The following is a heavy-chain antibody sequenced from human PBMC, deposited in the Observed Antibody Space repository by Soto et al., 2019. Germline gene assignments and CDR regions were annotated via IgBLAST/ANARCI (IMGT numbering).Heavy chain of an antibody. CDR3: AKHRAGNYFDY. CDR2: IIPSGHNT. J-gene: IGHJ4*02. Sequence: PGGSLRLSCAASGFTFSSYVMSWVRQAPGKGLEWVSVIIPSGHNTFYADSVKGRFTISSDNSKSTLYLQMNSLRAEDTAVYHCAKHRAGNYFDYWGQGTLVTVSS. CDR1: GFTFSSYV. V-gene: IGHV3-23*01.